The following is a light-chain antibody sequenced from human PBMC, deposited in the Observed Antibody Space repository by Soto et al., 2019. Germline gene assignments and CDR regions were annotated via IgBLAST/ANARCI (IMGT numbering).Light chain of an antibody. CDR2: SNN. J-gene: IGLJ2*01. CDR1: SSNIGSNT. V-gene: IGLV1-44*01. CDR3: AVWDDSLNGVV. Sequence: QSVLTQPPSASGTPGQRVTISCSGSSSNIGSNTVNWYHQLPGTAPKLLIYSNNQRPSGVPDRFSGSKSGTSASLAISGLQAEDEADYYCAVWDDSLNGVVFGRGTKLTVL.